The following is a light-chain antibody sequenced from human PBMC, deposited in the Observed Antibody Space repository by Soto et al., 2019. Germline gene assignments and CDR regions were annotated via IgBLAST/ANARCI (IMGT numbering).Light chain of an antibody. CDR2: YAS. CDR3: QQYNNWPPIT. V-gene: IGKV3-15*01. CDR1: QSVSNN. J-gene: IGKJ5*01. Sequence: EIVMTQSPATLSVSPGERATLSCRASQSVSNNVARYQQKPGQAPRLLIYYASTRATGIPARFSGSESGTEFTLTISSLQSEDFALYYCQQYNNWPPITFGQETRQEIK.